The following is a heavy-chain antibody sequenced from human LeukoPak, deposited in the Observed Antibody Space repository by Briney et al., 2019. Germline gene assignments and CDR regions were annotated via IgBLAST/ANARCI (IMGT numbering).Heavy chain of an antibody. CDR2: IFYSGSS. Sequence: SETLSLTCTVSGDSLNSYYWSWIRQPPGEGLQWIGYIFYSGSSYYNASLRSRVAISVDTSKNQFSLKLTSVTAADTAVYYCAGRAARFFDSWGQGILVTVSS. CDR1: GDSLNSYY. V-gene: IGHV4-59*01. J-gene: IGHJ4*02. D-gene: IGHD6-25*01. CDR3: AGRAARFFDS.